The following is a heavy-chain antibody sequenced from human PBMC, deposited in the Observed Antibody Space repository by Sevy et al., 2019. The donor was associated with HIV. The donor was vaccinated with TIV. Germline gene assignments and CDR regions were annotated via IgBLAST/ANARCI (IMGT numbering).Heavy chain of an antibody. V-gene: IGHV3-23*01. Sequence: GGSVRLSCAASGFTFSSYAMSWVRQAPGKGLEWVSAISGSGGSTYYADSVKGRFTISRDNSKNTLYLQMNSLRAEDTAVYYCAKEESGYSYGYGIDYWGQGTLVTVSS. CDR2: ISGSGGST. CDR1: GFTFSSYA. CDR3: AKEESGYSYGYGIDY. D-gene: IGHD5-18*01. J-gene: IGHJ4*02.